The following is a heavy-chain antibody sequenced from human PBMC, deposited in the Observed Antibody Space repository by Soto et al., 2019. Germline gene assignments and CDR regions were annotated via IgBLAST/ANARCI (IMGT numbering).Heavy chain of an antibody. CDR1: GFTFSSYA. CDR3: AKDIPDYDFWSGYSPQLDV. J-gene: IGHJ6*02. D-gene: IGHD3-3*01. Sequence: PGGSLRLSCAASGFTFSSYAMSWVRQAPGKGLEWVSAISGSGGSTYYADSVKGRFTISRDNSKNTLYLQMNSLRAEDTAVYYCAKDIPDYDFWSGYSPQLDVWDQGTTVTVSS. CDR2: ISGSGGST. V-gene: IGHV3-23*01.